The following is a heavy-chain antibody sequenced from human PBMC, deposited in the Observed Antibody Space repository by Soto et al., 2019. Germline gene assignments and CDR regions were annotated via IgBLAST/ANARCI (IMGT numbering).Heavy chain of an antibody. Sequence: PSETLSLTCTVSGGSISSGDYYWSWIRQPPGKGLEWIGYIYYSGSTYYNPSLKSRVTISIDTSKNQFSLKLSSVTAADTAVYHCARGSGSYYDSSGYPDYWSQGTLVTVSS. V-gene: IGHV4-30-4*01. CDR3: ARGSGSYYDSSGYPDY. J-gene: IGHJ4*02. CDR2: IYYSGST. D-gene: IGHD3-22*01. CDR1: GGSISSGDYY.